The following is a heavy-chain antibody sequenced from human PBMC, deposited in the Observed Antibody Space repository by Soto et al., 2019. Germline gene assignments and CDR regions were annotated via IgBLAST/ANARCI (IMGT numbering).Heavy chain of an antibody. CDR2: ISAHNGKT. D-gene: IGHD2-2*01. J-gene: IGHJ4*01. CDR3: ARDSSPSTSGYFAY. CDR1: GYTFTSYG. V-gene: IGHV1-18*01. Sequence: ASVKVSCKASGYTFTSYGFGWVRQAPGQGLEWMGWISAHNGKTNYPQKFQGRVTMTTDTSTSTAYMEVRSLGSDDTAVYYCARDSSPSTSGYFAYWGQGTLVTVSS.